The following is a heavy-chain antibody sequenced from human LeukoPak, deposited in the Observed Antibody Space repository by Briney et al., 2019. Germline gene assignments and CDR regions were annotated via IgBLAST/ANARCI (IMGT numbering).Heavy chain of an antibody. CDR2: MFYSGST. V-gene: IGHV4-59*01. Sequence: PSETLSLTCTFSGGSINNYYWTWIRQSPGMYLEWIGDMFYSGSTNYNPSLKSRVTISGDTSKKQFSLRLSYVTAADTAVYYCAAQYYGNDTDVWGQGTTVTVSS. CDR3: AAQYYGNDTDV. D-gene: IGHD3-3*01. CDR1: GGSINNYY. J-gene: IGHJ6*01.